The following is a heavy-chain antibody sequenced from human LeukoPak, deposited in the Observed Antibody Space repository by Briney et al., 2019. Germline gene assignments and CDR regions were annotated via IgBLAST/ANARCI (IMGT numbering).Heavy chain of an antibody. J-gene: IGHJ4*02. Sequence: GGSLRLSCAASGFTFSSYAMHWVRQAPGKGLEWVAVISYDGSNKYYADSVKGRFTISRDNSKNTLYLQMNSLRAEDTAVYYCARVRYFDWLFSDYWGQGTLVTVSS. CDR1: GFTFSSYA. V-gene: IGHV3-30*04. D-gene: IGHD3-9*01. CDR2: ISYDGSNK. CDR3: ARVRYFDWLFSDY.